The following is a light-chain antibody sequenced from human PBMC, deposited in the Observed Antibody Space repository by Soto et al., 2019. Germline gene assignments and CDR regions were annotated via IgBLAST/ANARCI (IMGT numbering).Light chain of an antibody. CDR3: SSYTSSSTMRV. CDR1: SSDVGGYNY. Sequence: QSVLTQPVSVSGSPGQSITISCTGTSSDVGGYNYVSWYQQHPGKAPKLMIYDVSNRPSGVSNRFSGSKSGNTASLTISGLQAEDEADYYCSSYTSSSTMRVFGTGTKVTVL. V-gene: IGLV2-14*01. CDR2: DVS. J-gene: IGLJ1*01.